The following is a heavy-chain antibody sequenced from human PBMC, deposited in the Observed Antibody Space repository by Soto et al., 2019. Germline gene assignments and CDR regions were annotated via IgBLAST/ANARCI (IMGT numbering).Heavy chain of an antibody. CDR2: INPNSGGA. CDR3: ARHLKFWYSGYDYDYYYGMDV. Sequence: ASVKVSCKAAGYTFTGHYIHWVRQAPGRGLEWMGRINPNSGGANYAQKFQGRVTLTRDTSISTASMEVSRLRSDDTAMYYCARHLKFWYSGYDYDYYYGMDVWGQGTTVTVS. D-gene: IGHD5-12*01. V-gene: IGHV1-2*02. CDR1: GYTFTGHY. J-gene: IGHJ6*02.